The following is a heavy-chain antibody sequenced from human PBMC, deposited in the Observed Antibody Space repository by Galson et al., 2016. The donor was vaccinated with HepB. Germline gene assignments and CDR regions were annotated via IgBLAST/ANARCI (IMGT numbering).Heavy chain of an antibody. CDR1: GYTFTNYD. V-gene: IGHV1-8*01. Sequence: SVKVSCKASGYTFTNYDINWVRQATGQGLEWMGWMNPNSGDTGYAQKFQGRVTMTSNTSITTAYMELTSLRSEDTGLYFCAQGGLRGGVARNWYFGLWGRGTLVTVSS. CDR2: MNPNSGDT. CDR3: AQGGLRGGVARNWYFGL. D-gene: IGHD6-19*01. J-gene: IGHJ2*01.